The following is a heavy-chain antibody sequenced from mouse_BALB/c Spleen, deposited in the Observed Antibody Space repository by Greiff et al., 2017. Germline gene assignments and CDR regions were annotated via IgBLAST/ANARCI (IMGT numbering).Heavy chain of an antibody. CDR3: ARAYGNYGNAMDY. V-gene: IGHV5-4*02. Sequence: EVKLVESGGGLVKPGGSLKLSCAASGFTFSDYYMYWVRQTPEKRLEWVATISDGGSYTYYPDSVKGRFTISRDNAKNNLYLQMSSLKSEDTAMYYCARAYGNYGNAMDYWGQGTSVTVSS. D-gene: IGHD2-1*01. CDR2: ISDGGSYT. J-gene: IGHJ4*01. CDR1: GFTFSDYY.